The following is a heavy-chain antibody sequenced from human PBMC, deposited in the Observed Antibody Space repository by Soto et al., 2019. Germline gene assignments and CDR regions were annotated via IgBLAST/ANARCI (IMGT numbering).Heavy chain of an antibody. D-gene: IGHD6-19*01. CDR2: SSASGRSR. CDR1: GIEFSNYA. CDR3: AKPLQQWLLQGSGVDV. Sequence: PGGSLRLSCVASGIEFSNYAMSWVRQAPGKGLEWVSISSASGRSRYHADSVKGRFTISRDNSRDTLYLQMNSLRVEDTAIYYCAKPLQQWLLQGSGVDVWGQGTTVTVSS. V-gene: IGHV3-23*01. J-gene: IGHJ6*02.